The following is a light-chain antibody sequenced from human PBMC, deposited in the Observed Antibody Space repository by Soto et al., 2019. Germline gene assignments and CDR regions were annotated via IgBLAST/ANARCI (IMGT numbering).Light chain of an antibody. J-gene: IGKJ5*01. V-gene: IGKV3-20*01. CDR1: QRVSSGY. Sequence: EIVLTQSPGTLSLSPGERATLSCRASQRVSSGYLAWYQQKPGQAPRLLIYGASSRATGIPDRFSGSGSGTDFTLTISRLEPEDFAVYYCQQYGSSLITFGQGTRLEIK. CDR3: QQYGSSLIT. CDR2: GAS.